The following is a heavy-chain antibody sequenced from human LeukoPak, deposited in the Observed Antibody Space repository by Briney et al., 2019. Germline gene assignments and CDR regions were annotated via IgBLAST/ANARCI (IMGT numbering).Heavy chain of an antibody. V-gene: IGHV3-11*01. CDR2: ISPSGSTI. D-gene: IGHD3-9*01. CDR1: GFTFSDYY. J-gene: IGHJ4*02. CDR3: ARDLRYGNY. Sequence: GGSLRLSCAASGFTFSDYYMSWIRQAPGRGLEWLSYISPSGSTIYEADSMKGRFTISRDNARNSLFLQMNSLRAEDTAVYYCARDLRYGNYWGQGTLVTVSS.